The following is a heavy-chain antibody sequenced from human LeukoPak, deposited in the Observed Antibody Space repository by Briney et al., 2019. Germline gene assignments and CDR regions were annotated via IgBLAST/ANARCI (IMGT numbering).Heavy chain of an antibody. J-gene: IGHJ4*02. D-gene: IGHD3-22*01. Sequence: GGSLRLSCAASGFIFSNYPVHWVRQAPGKGLEWVAVISADGNNEHYADSAKGRFTLSRDNAKSTAYLQMNSLRSEDTAVYYCARNDPDSSEDWGQGTLVTVSS. V-gene: IGHV3-30-3*01. CDR1: GFIFSNYP. CDR2: ISADGNNE. CDR3: ARNDPDSSED.